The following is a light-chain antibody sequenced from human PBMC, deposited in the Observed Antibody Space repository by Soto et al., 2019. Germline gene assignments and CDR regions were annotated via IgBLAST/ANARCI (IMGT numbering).Light chain of an antibody. CDR2: GTN. CDR1: SGSVSTSYY. V-gene: IGLV8-61*01. CDR3: VLYMGSGIWV. Sequence: QTVVTQEPSFSVSPGRTVTLTCGLSSGSVSTSYYPSWYQQTPGQAPRTLIYGTNTRSSGVPDRFSGSILGNKAALTITGAQAVDESDYYCVLYMGSGIWVFGGGTKLTVL. J-gene: IGLJ3*02.